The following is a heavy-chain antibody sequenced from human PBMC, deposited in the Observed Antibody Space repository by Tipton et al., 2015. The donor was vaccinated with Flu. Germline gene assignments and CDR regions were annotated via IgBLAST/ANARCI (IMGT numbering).Heavy chain of an antibody. V-gene: IGHV1-2*02. D-gene: IGHD5-24*01. Sequence: QLVQSGVDVKKPGASVKVSCKASGYTFNSYGISWVRQAPGQGLEWMGWINANDNGTRYPQKFQGRVSMTRDTSISTVYMELSRLSSDDTAMYYCARDGAGYNGAFDMWGQGTMVTVSS. CDR1: GYTFNSYG. CDR2: INANDNGT. CDR3: ARDGAGYNGAFDM. J-gene: IGHJ3*02.